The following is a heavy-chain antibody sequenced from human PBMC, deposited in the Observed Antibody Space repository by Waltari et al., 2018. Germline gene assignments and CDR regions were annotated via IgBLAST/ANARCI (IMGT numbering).Heavy chain of an antibody. V-gene: IGHV1-46*03. CDR3: TTVTISDAFDI. CDR1: GYTFTSYY. J-gene: IGHJ3*02. D-gene: IGHD4-17*01. Sequence: QVQLVQSGAEVKKPGASVKVSCKASGYTFTSYYMHWVRQAPGQGLEWMGIINPSGGSTSYAQKFQGRVTMTRDTSTSTVYMELSSLRSEDTAVYYCTTVTISDAFDIWGQGTMVTVSS. CDR2: INPSGGST.